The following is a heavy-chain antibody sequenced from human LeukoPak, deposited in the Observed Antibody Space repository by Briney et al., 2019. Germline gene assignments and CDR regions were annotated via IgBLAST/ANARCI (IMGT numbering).Heavy chain of an antibody. J-gene: IGHJ3*02. Sequence: GASVKVSCKASGYTFTSYGISWVRQAPGQGLEWMGWISAYNGNTNYAQKLQGRVTMTTDTSTSTAYMELRSLRSDDTAVYYCERDSMRIGSFYDSRRDAFDIWGQGTMVTVSS. V-gene: IGHV1-18*01. CDR1: GYTFTSYG. CDR2: ISAYNGNT. CDR3: ERDSMRIGSFYDSRRDAFDI. D-gene: IGHD3-22*01.